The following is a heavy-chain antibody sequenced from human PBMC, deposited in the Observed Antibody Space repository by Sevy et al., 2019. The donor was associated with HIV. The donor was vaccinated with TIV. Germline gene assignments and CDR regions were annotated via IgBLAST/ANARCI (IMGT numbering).Heavy chain of an antibody. CDR2: ISYDGINK. CDR1: GFIFSNYA. V-gene: IGHV3-30-3*01. D-gene: IGHD1-26*01. Sequence: GGSLRLSCAASGFIFSNYAMHWVRQAPGKGLEWVAVISYDGINKYYADSVKGRFTICRDNSKNTLYVQMNSLRAEDTAVYYCARDSNSGYYYYYAMDVWGQGTTVTVSS. CDR3: ARDSNSGYYYYYAMDV. J-gene: IGHJ6*02.